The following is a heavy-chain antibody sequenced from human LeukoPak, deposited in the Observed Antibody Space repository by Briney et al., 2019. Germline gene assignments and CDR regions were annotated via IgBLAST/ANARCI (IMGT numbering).Heavy chain of an antibody. J-gene: IGHJ4*02. CDR2: IKQDGGQI. CDR1: EFTFSSYW. V-gene: IGHV3-7*01. Sequence: PGGSLRLSCAASEFTFSSYWMSWVRQAPGKGLEWVANIKQDGGQIYYLESVKGRFTVSRDNAKNSLYLQMNSLRAEDTAVYYCAKDNYYDNSAYPDYWGQGTLVTVSS. CDR3: AKDNYYDNSAYPDY. D-gene: IGHD3-22*01.